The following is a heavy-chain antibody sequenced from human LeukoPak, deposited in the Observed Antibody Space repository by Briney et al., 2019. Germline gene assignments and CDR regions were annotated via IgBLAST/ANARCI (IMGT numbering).Heavy chain of an antibody. J-gene: IGHJ4*02. CDR3: ARRRPRKYYFDY. CDR2: INHSGST. CDR1: GGSFSGYY. D-gene: IGHD1-14*01. V-gene: IGHV4-34*01. Sequence: SETLSLTCAVSGGSFSGYYWSWIRQPPGKGLEWIGEINHSGSTNYNPSLKSRVTISVDTSKNQFSLKLSSVTAADTAVYYCARRRPRKYYFDYWGQGTLVTVSS.